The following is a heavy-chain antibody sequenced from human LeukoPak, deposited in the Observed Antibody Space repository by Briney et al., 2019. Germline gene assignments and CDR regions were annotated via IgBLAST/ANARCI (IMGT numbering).Heavy chain of an antibody. D-gene: IGHD1-26*01. CDR1: GFTFDDYT. CDR3: AKDAEAEDATGGYMDV. V-gene: IGHV3-43*01. CDR2: ISWDGGST. J-gene: IGHJ6*03. Sequence: GGSLRLSCAASGFTFDDYTMHWVRQAPGKGLEWVSLISWDGGSTYYADSVKGRFTISRDNSKNSLYLQMNSLRTEDTALYYCAKDAEAEDATGGYMDVWGKGTTVTVSS.